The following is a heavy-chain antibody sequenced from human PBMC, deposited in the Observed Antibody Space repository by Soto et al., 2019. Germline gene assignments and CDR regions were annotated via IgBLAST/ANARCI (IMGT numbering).Heavy chain of an antibody. D-gene: IGHD3-9*01. Sequence: GGSLRLSCAASGFTFSSYGMHWVRQAPGKGLEWVAVIWYDGSNKYYADSVKGRFTISRDNSKNTLYLQMNSLRAEDTAVYYCARSLYYEILPGPQAWGQGTLVTISS. CDR1: GFTFSSYG. CDR3: ARSLYYEILPGPQA. CDR2: IWYDGSNK. J-gene: IGHJ4*02. V-gene: IGHV3-33*01.